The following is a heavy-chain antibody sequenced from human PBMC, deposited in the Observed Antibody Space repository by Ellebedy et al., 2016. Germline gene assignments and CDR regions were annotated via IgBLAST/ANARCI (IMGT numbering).Heavy chain of an antibody. CDR3: ARDQAHSSGWNDY. J-gene: IGHJ4*02. V-gene: IGHV1-8*02. D-gene: IGHD6-19*01. CDR2: MNPNSGYT. Sequence: ASVKVSCXASGYPFTSFDINWVRQATGQGLEWMGWMNPNSGYTGYAHKFQGRVTVTSDSSISTVYMELSSLRSDDTAVYYCARDQAHSSGWNDYWGQGTLVTVSS. CDR1: GYPFTSFD.